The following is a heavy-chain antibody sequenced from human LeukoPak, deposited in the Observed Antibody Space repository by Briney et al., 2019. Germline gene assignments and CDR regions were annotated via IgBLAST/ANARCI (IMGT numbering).Heavy chain of an antibody. CDR1: GGTFSSYA. CDR2: IIPIFGTA. V-gene: IGHV1-69*01. D-gene: IGHD6-19*01. CDR3: AREWYSSGWYGGHDAFDI. Sequence: GASVKVSCKASGGTFSSYAISWVRQAPGQRLEWMGGIIPIFGTANYAQKFQGRVTITADESTSTAYMELSSLRSEDTAVYYCAREWYSSGWYGGHDAFDIWGQGTMVTVSS. J-gene: IGHJ3*02.